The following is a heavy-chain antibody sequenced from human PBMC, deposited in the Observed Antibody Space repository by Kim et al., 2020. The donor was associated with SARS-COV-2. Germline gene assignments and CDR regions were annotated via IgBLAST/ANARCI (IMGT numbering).Heavy chain of an antibody. V-gene: IGHV3-73*01. J-gene: IGHJ3*02. Sequence: GGSLRLSCAASGFTFSDSAMYWVRQASGKGLEWVGRIRSKANSYATAYDVSVKGRFIISRDDSKNTAYLQMNSLKTEDTAIYYCTRVPPYSNSWWDAFDIWGQGPMVTVSS. D-gene: IGHD6-13*01. CDR2: IRSKANSYAT. CDR3: TRVPPYSNSWWDAFDI. CDR1: GFTFSDSA.